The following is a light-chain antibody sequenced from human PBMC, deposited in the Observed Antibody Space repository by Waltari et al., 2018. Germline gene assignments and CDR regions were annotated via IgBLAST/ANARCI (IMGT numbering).Light chain of an antibody. J-gene: IGKJ1*01. CDR1: QSVGRS. CDR2: GAF. V-gene: IGKV3-20*01. Sequence: EIVLTQSPGTLSLSPGERVTLSCRASQSVGRSLAWYQQKPGQAPRLLIYGAFTRATGIADRFSGSGSGTDFSLTISRLDPEDFAVYYCQMYVRLPASFGQGTKVEIK. CDR3: QMYVRLPAS.